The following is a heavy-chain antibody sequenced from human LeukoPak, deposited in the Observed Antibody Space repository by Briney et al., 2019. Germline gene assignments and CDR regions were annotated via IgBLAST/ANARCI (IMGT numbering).Heavy chain of an antibody. CDR1: GFTFSSYA. V-gene: IGHV3-23*01. Sequence: GGSLRLSCAASGFTFSSYAMSWVRQAPGKGLEWVSAISGSGGSTYYADSVKGRFTISRDNSKNTLYLQMNSLGAEDTAVYYCAKDPSLDYYDSSGYTYWGQGTLVTVSS. J-gene: IGHJ4*02. CDR2: ISGSGGST. D-gene: IGHD3-22*01. CDR3: AKDPSLDYYDSSGYTY.